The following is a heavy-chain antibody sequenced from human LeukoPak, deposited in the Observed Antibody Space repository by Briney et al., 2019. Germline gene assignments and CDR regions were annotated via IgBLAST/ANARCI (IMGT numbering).Heavy chain of an antibody. Sequence: ETLSLTCTVSGDSMNTYYWNWIRQPPGKGLEWIGYIYNRESTNYNPSLRSRVTISIDTSKNQFSLKLISVTPADTAVYYCARRSWYFDYWGQGTLVTVSS. J-gene: IGHJ4*02. CDR3: ARRSWYFDY. D-gene: IGHD2-15*01. CDR1: GDSMNTYY. CDR2: IYNREST. V-gene: IGHV4-59*01.